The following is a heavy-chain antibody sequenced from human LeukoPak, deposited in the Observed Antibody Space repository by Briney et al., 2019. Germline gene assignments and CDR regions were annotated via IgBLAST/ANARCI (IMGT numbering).Heavy chain of an antibody. J-gene: IGHJ4*02. V-gene: IGHV4-30-2*01. CDR1: GGSINSGGYS. Sequence: SQTLSLTCAVSGGSINSGGYSWSWIRQPPGTGLEWLGNIYQSGSTYYNPSLKSRVTISVDRSRNQFSLNLGSVTAADTAVYYCARGSVVLDSWGQGTLVTVSS. D-gene: IGHD3-3*01. CDR2: IYQSGST. CDR3: ARGSVVLDS.